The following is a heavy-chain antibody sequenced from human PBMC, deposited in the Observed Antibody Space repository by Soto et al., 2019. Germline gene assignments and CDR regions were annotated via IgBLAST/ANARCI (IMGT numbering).Heavy chain of an antibody. CDR2: ISAYNGNT. CDR3: AGVRESIRSFGGGYYGMDV. D-gene: IGHD3-10*01. CDR1: GYTFTSYG. Sequence: QVQLVQSGAEVKKPGASVKVSCKASGYTFTSYGISWVRQAPGQGLEWMGWISAYNGNTNYAQKLQGRVTMTTDTSTSTAYMELRRLRSDDTAVYYCAGVRESIRSFGGGYYGMDVWGQGTTVTVSS. J-gene: IGHJ6*02. V-gene: IGHV1-18*04.